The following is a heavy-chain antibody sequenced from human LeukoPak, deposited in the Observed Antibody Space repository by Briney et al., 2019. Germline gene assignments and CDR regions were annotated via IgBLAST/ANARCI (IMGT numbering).Heavy chain of an antibody. CDR3: ARDGEFGADY. J-gene: IGHJ4*02. D-gene: IGHD3-10*01. V-gene: IGHV3-48*04. CDR1: GFTFSSYS. CDR2: ISTSSSTT. Sequence: GGSLRLSCAASGFTFSSYSMNWVRQAPGKGLEWVSYISTSSSTTYYADSVKGRFTIPRDNAKNSLYLQMNSLRAEDTAVYYCARDGEFGADYWGQGTLVTVSS.